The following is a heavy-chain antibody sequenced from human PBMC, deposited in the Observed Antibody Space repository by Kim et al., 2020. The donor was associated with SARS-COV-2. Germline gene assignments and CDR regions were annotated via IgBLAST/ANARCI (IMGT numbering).Heavy chain of an antibody. CDR3: ARLWAVTTRGRWFDP. V-gene: IGHV5-51*01. CDR2: IYPGDSDT. Sequence: GESLKISCKGSAYTFSTYWIGWVRQMPGKGLEWMGIIYPGDSDTRYSPSFQGQVTISADKSISTAYLQWSSLKASDTAMYYCARLWAVTTRGRWFDPWGQGTLVTVSS. D-gene: IGHD4-17*01. J-gene: IGHJ5*02. CDR1: AYTFSTYW.